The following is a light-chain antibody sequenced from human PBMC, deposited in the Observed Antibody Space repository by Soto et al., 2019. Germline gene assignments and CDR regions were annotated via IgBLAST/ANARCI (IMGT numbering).Light chain of an antibody. CDR1: QSISSW. CDR3: QQYNNYSPA. J-gene: IGKJ1*01. Sequence: DIQMTQFPSTLSASVGDRVTITCRASQSISSWLAWYQQKPGKAPKLLIYDASSLESGVPSRFSGSGSGTEFALTISSLQPDDFATYYCQQYNNYSPAFGQGTKVEIK. V-gene: IGKV1-5*01. CDR2: DAS.